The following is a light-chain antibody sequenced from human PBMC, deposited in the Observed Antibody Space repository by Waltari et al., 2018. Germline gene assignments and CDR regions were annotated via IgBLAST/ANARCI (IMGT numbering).Light chain of an antibody. V-gene: IGKV1-12*01. CDR2: KAS. CDR3: LQYSSSPYS. CDR1: QSISSW. Sequence: DIQMTQSPSSLSASVGDTVTITCRPGQSISSWLDWYQQKPGKAPKLLIYKASSLQSGVPSRFSGSGSGTDFTLTISSLQPEDFATYYCLQYSSSPYSFGQGTKVEIK. J-gene: IGKJ2*03.